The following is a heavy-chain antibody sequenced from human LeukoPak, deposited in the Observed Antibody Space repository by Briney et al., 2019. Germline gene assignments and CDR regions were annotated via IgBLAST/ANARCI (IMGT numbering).Heavy chain of an antibody. Sequence: PSETLSLTCTVSGGSISSSSYYWGWIRQPPGKGLEWIGSIYYSGSTYYNPSLESRVTISVDTSKNQFSLKLSSVTAADTAVYYCARHFGGIVGASDYWGQGTLVTVSS. CDR1: GGSISSSSYY. J-gene: IGHJ4*02. CDR2: IYYSGST. D-gene: IGHD1-26*01. V-gene: IGHV4-39*01. CDR3: ARHFGGIVGASDY.